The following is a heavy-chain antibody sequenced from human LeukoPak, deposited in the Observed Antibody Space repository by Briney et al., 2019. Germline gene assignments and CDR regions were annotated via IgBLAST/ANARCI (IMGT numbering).Heavy chain of an antibody. CDR2: ISDSGGST. J-gene: IGHJ4*02. CDR1: GFTFSTYG. CDR3: AKVMSTMIVVVIKPANFDY. D-gene: IGHD3-22*01. Sequence: PGGSLRLSCAASGFTFSTYGMSWVRQAPGKGLEWVSAISDSGGSTYYADSVKGRFTISRDNSKNTLYLQMNSLRAEDTAVYYCAKVMSTMIVVVIKPANFDYWGQGTLVTVSS. V-gene: IGHV3-23*01.